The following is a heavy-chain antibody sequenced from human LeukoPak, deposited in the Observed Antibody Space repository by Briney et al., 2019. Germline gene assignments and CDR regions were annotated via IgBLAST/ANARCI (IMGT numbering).Heavy chain of an antibody. CDR2: IYYSGST. V-gene: IGHV4-31*03. CDR3: AGSDRIYYYYYGMDV. CDR1: GGSISSGGYY. J-gene: IGHJ6*02. Sequence: PSQNLSLTCTVSGGSISSGGYYWSWIRQHPGKGLEWIGYIYYSGSTYYNPSLKSRVTISVDTSKNQFSLKLSSVTAADTAVYYCAGSDRIYYYYYGMDVWGQGTTVTVSS.